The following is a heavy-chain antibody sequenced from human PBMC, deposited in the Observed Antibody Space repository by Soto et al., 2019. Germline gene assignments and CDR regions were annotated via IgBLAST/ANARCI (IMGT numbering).Heavy chain of an antibody. J-gene: IGHJ4*02. CDR1: GYTFTSYY. V-gene: IGHV1-46*03. CDR2: INPSGGST. Sequence: ASVKVSCKASGYTFTSYYMHWVRQAPGQGLEWMGIINPSGGSTSYAQKFQGRVTMTRDTSTSTVYMELSSLRSEDTAVYYCARPTEVGAPSPGFDYWGQGTLVTVSS. CDR3: ARPTEVGAPSPGFDY. D-gene: IGHD1-26*01.